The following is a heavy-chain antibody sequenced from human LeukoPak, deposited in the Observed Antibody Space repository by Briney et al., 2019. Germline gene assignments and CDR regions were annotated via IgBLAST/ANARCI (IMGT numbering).Heavy chain of an antibody. CDR2: ISSSSSYI. Sequence: PGGSLRLSCAASGFTFSIYSMNWVRQAPGKGLEWVSSISSSSSYIYYADSVKGRFTISRDNAKNSLYLQMNSLRAEDTAVYYCARDRDCSSTSCPIDYWGQGTLVTVSS. D-gene: IGHD2-2*01. V-gene: IGHV3-21*01. CDR1: GFTFSIYS. CDR3: ARDRDCSSTSCPIDY. J-gene: IGHJ4*02.